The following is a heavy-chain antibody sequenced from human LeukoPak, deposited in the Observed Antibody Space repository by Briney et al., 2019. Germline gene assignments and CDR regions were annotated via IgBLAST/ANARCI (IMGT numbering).Heavy chain of an antibody. CDR3: ARRLDSSSWYVPTYYYYYYYMDV. V-gene: IGHV1-18*01. D-gene: IGHD6-13*01. CDR1: GYTFTSYG. J-gene: IGHJ6*03. CDR2: ISAYNGNT. Sequence: ASVKVSCKASGYTFTSYGISWVRQAPGQGLEWMGWISAYNGNTNYAQKLQGRVTMTTDTSTSTAYMELRSLRSDDTAVYYCARRLDSSSWYVPTYYYYYYYMDVWGKGTTVTVSS.